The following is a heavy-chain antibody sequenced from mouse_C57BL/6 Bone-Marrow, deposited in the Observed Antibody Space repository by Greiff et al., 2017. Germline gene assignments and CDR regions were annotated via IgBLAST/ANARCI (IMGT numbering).Heavy chain of an antibody. D-gene: IGHD3-1*01. CDR2: INPYNGGT. J-gene: IGHJ3*01. Sequence: DVKLVESGPVLVKPGASVKMSCKASGYTFTDYYMNWVKQSHGKSLEWIGVINPYNGGTSYNQKFKGKATLTVDKSSSTAYMELNSLTSEDSAVYYCARGTFAYWGQGTLVTVSA. CDR1: GYTFTDYY. V-gene: IGHV1-19*01. CDR3: ARGTFAY.